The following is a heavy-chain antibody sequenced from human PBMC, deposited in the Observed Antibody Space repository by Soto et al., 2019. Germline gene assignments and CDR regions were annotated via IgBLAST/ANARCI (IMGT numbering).Heavy chain of an antibody. CDR2: IKKDGSEN. CDR1: GFTFGDYW. D-gene: IGHD5-12*01. Sequence: GGSLRLFCAASGFTFGDYWRRWVRQGPGKGLEWVAHIKKDGSENYYVDSVTGRFTVSRDNTKNSLYLQMNSLRAEDTAVYYCETLGSGYYPGIYFDYWGPGTLVTVSS. V-gene: IGHV3-7*03. CDR3: ETLGSGYYPGIYFDY. J-gene: IGHJ4*02.